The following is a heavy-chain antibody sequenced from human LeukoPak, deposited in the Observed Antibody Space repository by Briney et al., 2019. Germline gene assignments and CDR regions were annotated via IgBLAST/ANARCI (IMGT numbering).Heavy chain of an antibody. Sequence: PGGSLRLSCAAPGFTLSNYAMTWVRQAPGKGLEWVSTITGSGGSSYCADSVKGRFTISRDNSKNTVYLQMNSLRAEDTALYYCAKDLRSSGLANYYFDYWGQGTLVTVSS. CDR1: GFTLSNYA. CDR2: ITGSGGSS. CDR3: AKDLRSSGLANYYFDY. V-gene: IGHV3-23*01. J-gene: IGHJ4*02. D-gene: IGHD6-19*01.